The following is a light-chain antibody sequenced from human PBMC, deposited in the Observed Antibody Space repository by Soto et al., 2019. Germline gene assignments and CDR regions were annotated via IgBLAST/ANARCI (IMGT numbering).Light chain of an antibody. J-gene: IGKJ5*01. Sequence: EIVLTQSPATLSFSPGERATLSCRASQSVSSYLAWYQQKPGQAPRLLIYDASNRATGIPARFSGSESGTDFTLTISSLEPEDFAVYYCQQRSNWPPMITFGQG. CDR3: QQRSNWPPMIT. CDR2: DAS. V-gene: IGKV3-11*01. CDR1: QSVSSY.